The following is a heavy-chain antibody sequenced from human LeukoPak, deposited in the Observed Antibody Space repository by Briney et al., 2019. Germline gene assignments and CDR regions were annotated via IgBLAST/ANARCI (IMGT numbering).Heavy chain of an antibody. CDR1: GYTFTSFD. D-gene: IGHD1-1*01. CDR2: ISAHNGNT. Sequence: EASVKVSCKASGYTFTSFDISWVRQAPGQGLEWMGWISAHNGNTNYAQKLQGRVTMTTDTSTSTAYMELRSLRSDDTAVYYCATSTYNWNDPLYYYYGMDVWGQGTTVTVSS. J-gene: IGHJ6*02. V-gene: IGHV1-18*01. CDR3: ATSTYNWNDPLYYYYGMDV.